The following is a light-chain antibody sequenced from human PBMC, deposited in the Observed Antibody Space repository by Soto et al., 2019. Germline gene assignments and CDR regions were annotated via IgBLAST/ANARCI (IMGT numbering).Light chain of an antibody. J-gene: IGKJ4*01. CDR1: QTISTY. CDR3: QHSYSTPRT. V-gene: IGKV1-39*01. Sequence: DIQMTQSPSSLSASLGDRVTITCRASQTISTYLNWYQQRPGKAPKLLIYDASRLQNAVPSRFSGSVAGTDYTLTITSLQPEDFATYYCQHSYSTPRTFGGGTRVESK. CDR2: DAS.